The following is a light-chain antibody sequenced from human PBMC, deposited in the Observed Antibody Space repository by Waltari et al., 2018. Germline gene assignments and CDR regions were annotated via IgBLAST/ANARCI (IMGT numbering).Light chain of an antibody. J-gene: IGLJ3*02. CDR3: ASWDYSLNGVL. V-gene: IGLV1-44*01. CDR1: NSNIGSHI. Sequence: QSVLTQPPSASGTPGQRVTISCSGSNSNIGSHIVNWYQQLPGTAPKLLIYSNTQRPSGVPDRFSGSKSGPSASLAISGLQSEDEADYYCASWDYSLNGVLYGGGTKLTVL. CDR2: SNT.